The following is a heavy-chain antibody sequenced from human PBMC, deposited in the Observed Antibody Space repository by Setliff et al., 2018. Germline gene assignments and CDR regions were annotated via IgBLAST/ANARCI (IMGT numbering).Heavy chain of an antibody. CDR1: GVSISANHY. CDR2: ISYGGNT. J-gene: IGHJ4*02. D-gene: IGHD3-10*01. CDR3: ARHTIAMSTIISYFYY. V-gene: IGHV4-39*01. Sequence: SETLSLTCTVSGVSISANHYWGWIRQHTGKGLEWIGSISYGGNTYYNPSLNSRVTISADTSTNQFSVRLNSVTAADTAVYYCARHTIAMSTIISYFYYWGQGTLVTVSS.